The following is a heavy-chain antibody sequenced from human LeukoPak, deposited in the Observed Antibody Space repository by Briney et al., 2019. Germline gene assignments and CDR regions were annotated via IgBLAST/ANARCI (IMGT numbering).Heavy chain of an antibody. D-gene: IGHD6-13*01. CDR2: IYYSGST. CDR1: GGSISSSSYY. V-gene: IGHV4-39*01. J-gene: IGHJ4*02. Sequence: SETLSLTCTVSGGSISSSSYYWGWIRQPPGKGLEWIGSIYYSGSTYYNPSLKSRVTISVDTSKNQFSLKLSSVTAADTAVYYCARYDTAGYSIMDYFDYWGQGTLVTVSS. CDR3: ARYDTAGYSIMDYFDY.